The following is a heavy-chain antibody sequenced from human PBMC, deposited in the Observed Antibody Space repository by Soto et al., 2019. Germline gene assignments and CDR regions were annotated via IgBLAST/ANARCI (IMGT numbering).Heavy chain of an antibody. Sequence: PSETLSLPCAVYGGSFSGYYWSWLRQPPGKGLEWIGEINHSGSTNYNPSLKSRVTISVDTYKNQFSLKLSDVTAADTAVYYFATYDSTDFDYWGQGTLVTVSS. CDR1: GGSFSGYY. D-gene: IGHD3-22*01. CDR2: INHSGST. V-gene: IGHV4-34*01. CDR3: ATYDSTDFDY. J-gene: IGHJ4*02.